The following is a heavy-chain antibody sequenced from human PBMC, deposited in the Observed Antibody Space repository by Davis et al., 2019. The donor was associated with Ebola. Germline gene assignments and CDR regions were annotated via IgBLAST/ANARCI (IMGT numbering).Heavy chain of an antibody. Sequence: MPSETLSLTCTVSGGSISSYYWGWIRQPPGKGLEWIGSIYYSGSTYYNPSLKSRVTISVDTSKNQFSLKLSSVTAADTAVYYCARAVFAYYYDSNGYYTKYYFDYWGQGTLVTVSS. J-gene: IGHJ4*02. CDR3: ARAVFAYYYDSNGYYTKYYFDY. CDR1: GGSISSYY. CDR2: IYYSGST. V-gene: IGHV4-39*01. D-gene: IGHD3-22*01.